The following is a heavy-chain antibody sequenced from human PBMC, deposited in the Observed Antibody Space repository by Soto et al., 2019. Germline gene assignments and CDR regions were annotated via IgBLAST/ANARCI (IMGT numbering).Heavy chain of an antibody. D-gene: IGHD2-21*01. V-gene: IGHV3-11*06. J-gene: IGHJ5*02. CDR1: GFTFSDYY. CDR2: ISPGSRYP. Sequence: NPGGSLRLSCARSGFTFSDYYMSWIRQAPGKGLEWLSYISPGSRYPAYADSVKGRFTISRDNARRSLSLQMNSLTVDDTAIDYGGRGGCGGLFDPWGQVSMVTVSS. CDR3: GRGGCGGLFDP.